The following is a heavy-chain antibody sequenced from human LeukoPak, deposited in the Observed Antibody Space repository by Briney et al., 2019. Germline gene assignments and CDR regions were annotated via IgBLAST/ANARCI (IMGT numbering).Heavy chain of an antibody. CDR3: AGVPWHYDTSGYYLNAFDI. CDR1: GASISGYH. CDR2: IYPSGS. V-gene: IGHV4-4*07. J-gene: IGHJ3*02. D-gene: IGHD3-22*01. Sequence: QPSETLSLTCTVSGASISGYHWIWLRQPAGKGLQWFVRIYPSGSDYNPSLKSRVTISVDKSKNQFSLKLRSVTAADTAVYYCAGVPWHYDTSGYYLNAFDIWGQGTVVTVSS.